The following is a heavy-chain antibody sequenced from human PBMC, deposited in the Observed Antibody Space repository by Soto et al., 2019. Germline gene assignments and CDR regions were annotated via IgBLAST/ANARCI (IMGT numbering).Heavy chain of an antibody. V-gene: IGHV3-33*08. J-gene: IGHJ4*02. CDR1: GFTFSSYG. Sequence: GGSLRLSCAASGFTFSSYGMHWVRQAPGKGLEWVAVIWYDGSNKYYADSVKGRFTISRDNSKNTLYLQMNSLRAEDTAVYYCARGPRGLGIRGTDYWGQGTLVTVSS. CDR3: ARGPRGLGIRGTDY. D-gene: IGHD7-27*01. CDR2: IWYDGSNK.